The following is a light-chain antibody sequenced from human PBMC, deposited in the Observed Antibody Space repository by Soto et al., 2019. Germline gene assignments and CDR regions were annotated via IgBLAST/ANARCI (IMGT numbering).Light chain of an antibody. CDR3: QQYGSSPWT. CDR2: GAF. V-gene: IGKV3-20*01. CDR1: QSVSTNY. J-gene: IGKJ1*01. Sequence: TQSPATLSVSPGERATLSCRATQSVSTNYLAWYQQNPGQAPWLLIYGAFNRAGGVPDRFSGSVSGTDFTLTISRLEPEDFAVYFCQQYGSSPWTFGQGTKVDIK.